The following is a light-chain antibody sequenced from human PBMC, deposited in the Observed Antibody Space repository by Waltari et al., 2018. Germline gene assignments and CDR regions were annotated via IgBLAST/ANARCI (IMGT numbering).Light chain of an antibody. Sequence: EIVLTQSPGTLSLSPGERATLSCRASQSVSSNYLAWYQQKPGLAPRLLIYGASSRATGIPDRFSGSGSGTYFTLTISRLEPEDFAVYYCQQYGSSPRYSFGQGTKLEIK. CDR1: QSVSSNY. J-gene: IGKJ2*03. CDR2: GAS. V-gene: IGKV3-20*01. CDR3: QQYGSSPRYS.